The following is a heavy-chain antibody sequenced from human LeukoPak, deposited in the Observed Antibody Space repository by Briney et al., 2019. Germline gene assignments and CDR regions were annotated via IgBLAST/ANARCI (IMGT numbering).Heavy chain of an antibody. J-gene: IGHJ3*02. D-gene: IGHD6-19*01. V-gene: IGHV3-30-3*01. CDR1: GFTFSSYA. CDR2: ISYDGSNK. Sequence: GGSLRLSCAASGFTFSSYAMHWVRQAPGKGLEWVAVISYDGSNKYYTDSVKGRFTISRDNAKNSLYLQMNSLRAEDTALYYCAKGWGGWTQTDAFDIWGQGTMVTVSS. CDR3: AKGWGGWTQTDAFDI.